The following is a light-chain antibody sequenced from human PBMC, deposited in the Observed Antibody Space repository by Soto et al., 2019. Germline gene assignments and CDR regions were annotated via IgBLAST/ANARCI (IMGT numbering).Light chain of an antibody. CDR1: NSNIGAGYD. CDR3: QSYDSSLSGSG. CDR2: GNS. V-gene: IGLV1-40*01. Sequence: QSVLTQPPSVSGAPGQRVTISCTGSNSNIGAGYDVHWYQQLPGTAPKLLIYGNSNRPSGVPDRFSGSKSATSASLAITGLQAEDEADYYCQSYDSSLSGSGFGTGTKVTVL. J-gene: IGLJ1*01.